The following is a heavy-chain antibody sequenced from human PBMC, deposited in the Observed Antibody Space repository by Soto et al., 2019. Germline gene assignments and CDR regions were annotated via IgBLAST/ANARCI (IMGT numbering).Heavy chain of an antibody. Sequence: QVQLVESGGGVVQPGRSLRLSCAASGFTFSSYGMHWVSQAPGKGLEWVARVWYDGGNKYYVDSVKGRFTISRDNSKNTLYLEMNSLRDEDTAVYYCVRAAGYSGYDYVYYYGMAVWGQGTTVTVSS. J-gene: IGHJ6*02. D-gene: IGHD5-12*01. CDR1: GFTFSSYG. CDR2: VWYDGGNK. CDR3: VRAAGYSGYDYVYYYGMAV. V-gene: IGHV3-33*01.